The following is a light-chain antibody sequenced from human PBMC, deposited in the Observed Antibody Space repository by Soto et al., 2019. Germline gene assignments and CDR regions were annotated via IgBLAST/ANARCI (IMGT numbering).Light chain of an antibody. V-gene: IGLV2-11*01. Sequence: QSVLTQPRSVSGSPGQSVTISCTGNSSDVGGYNYVSWYQQHPGKAPKLKIYDVSKRPSGVPDRFSGSKSGNTASLTISGLQAEDEADYYCCSYAGSYTFGYVFGTGTKVTVL. CDR2: DVS. CDR1: SSDVGGYNY. CDR3: CSYAGSYTFGYV. J-gene: IGLJ1*01.